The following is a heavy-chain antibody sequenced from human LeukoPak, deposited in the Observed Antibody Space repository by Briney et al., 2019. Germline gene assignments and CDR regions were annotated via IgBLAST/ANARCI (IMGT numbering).Heavy chain of an antibody. V-gene: IGHV3-23*01. CDR2: ISGSASST. Sequence: GGSLRLSCAASGFTVSRNFMSWVRQAPGKGLEWVSAISGSASSTYYADSVKGRFTISRDNSKNTLYLQMNSLRADDTAVYYCAREGGVRYFDWLPTNFDYWGQGTLVTVSS. J-gene: IGHJ4*02. D-gene: IGHD3-9*01. CDR1: GFTVSRNF. CDR3: AREGGVRYFDWLPTNFDY.